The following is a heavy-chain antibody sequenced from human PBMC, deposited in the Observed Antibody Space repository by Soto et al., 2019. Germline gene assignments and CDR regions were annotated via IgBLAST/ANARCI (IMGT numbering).Heavy chain of an antibody. CDR1: GFTFSSYW. CDR2: IKQDGSGK. V-gene: IGHV3-7*01. CDR3: ARLGPDLWFGEFDY. Sequence: GGSLRLSCAASGFTFSSYWMSWVRQAPGKGLEWVANIKQDGSGKYYVDSVKGRFTITKGNAKNSLYLQMNSLRAEDTAVYYCARLGPDLWFGEFDYWGQGTLVTVSS. J-gene: IGHJ4*02. D-gene: IGHD3-10*01.